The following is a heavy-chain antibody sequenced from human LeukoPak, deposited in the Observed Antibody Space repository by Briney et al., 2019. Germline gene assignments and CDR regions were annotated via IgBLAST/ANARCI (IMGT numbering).Heavy chain of an antibody. D-gene: IGHD5-12*01. CDR2: IYSGGST. CDR3: ARVRGYSGYEFDY. CDR1: GFTVSSNY. J-gene: IGHJ4*02. V-gene: IGHV3-53*01. Sequence: GGSLRLSCAASGFTVSSNYMSWVRQAPGKGLEWVSVIYSGGSTYYADSVKGRFTISRDNSKNTLYLQMNSLRAEDTAVYYCARVRGYSGYEFDYWGQGTLVTASS.